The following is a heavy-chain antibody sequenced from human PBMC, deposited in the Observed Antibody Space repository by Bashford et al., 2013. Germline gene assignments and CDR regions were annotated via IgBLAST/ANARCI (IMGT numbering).Heavy chain of an antibody. CDR2: IDWDDDK. CDR3: ARYRVAAITGNGSQYYHMDV. CDR1: GFSLSTSGMR. J-gene: IGHJ6*03. Sequence: SGPTLVKPTQTLTLTCTFSGFSLSTSGMRVSWIRQPPGKALEWLARIDWDDDKFYSTSLKTRLTISKDTSKNQVVLTMTNMDPVDTATYYCARYRVAAITGNGSQYYHMDVWGKGTTVTVSS. D-gene: IGHD5-12*01. V-gene: IGHV2-70*04.